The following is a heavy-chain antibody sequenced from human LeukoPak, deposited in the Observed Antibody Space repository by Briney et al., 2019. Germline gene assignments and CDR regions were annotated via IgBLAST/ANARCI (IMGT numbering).Heavy chain of an antibody. CDR3: ARSRFGLYYFDY. CDR1: GGSLSGYY. Sequence: SETLSLTCAVYGGSLSGYYWSWIRQPLGKGLEWIGEINHSGSTNYNPSLKSRVTISVDTSKNQFSLKLSSVTAADTAVYYCARSRFGLYYFDYWGQGTLVTVSS. J-gene: IGHJ4*02. CDR2: INHSGST. D-gene: IGHD1-26*01. V-gene: IGHV4-34*01.